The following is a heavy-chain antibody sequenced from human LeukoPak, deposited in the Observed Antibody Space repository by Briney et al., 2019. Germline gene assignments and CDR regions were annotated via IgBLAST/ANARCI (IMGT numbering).Heavy chain of an antibody. CDR1: GGSISSGDCY. J-gene: IGHJ4*02. D-gene: IGHD6-19*01. V-gene: IGHV4-30-4*01. CDR2: IYYSGST. Sequence: SETLSLTCTVSGGSISSGDCYWSWIRQPPGKGLEWIGYIYYSGSTYYNPSLKSRVTISVDTSKNQFSLKLSSVTAADTAVYYCAREGCSSGWHPFDYWGQGTLVTVSS. CDR3: AREGCSSGWHPFDY.